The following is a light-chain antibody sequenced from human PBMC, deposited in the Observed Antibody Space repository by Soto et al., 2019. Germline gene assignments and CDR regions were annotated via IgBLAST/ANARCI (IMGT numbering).Light chain of an antibody. Sequence: EIVLTQSPDTLSLFPGERATLSCWASQSVSSTYLAWYQQKPGQAPRPLISAASSRATGTPDRFSGSGSGTDFTLTISRLEPEDFAVYYCQQYGSSRWTIGQGTKV. V-gene: IGKV3-20*01. CDR1: QSVSSTY. CDR3: QQYGSSRWT. CDR2: AAS. J-gene: IGKJ1*01.